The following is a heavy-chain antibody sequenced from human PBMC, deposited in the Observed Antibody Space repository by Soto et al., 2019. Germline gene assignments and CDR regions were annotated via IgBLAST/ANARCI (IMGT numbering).Heavy chain of an antibody. D-gene: IGHD2-8*02. J-gene: IGHJ3*01. CDR1: GFSFSDNL. Sequence: QVQLVQSGAEVRKPGASVNISCRASGFSFSDNLINWVRQAPGQSLEWMGWINPDNGSTRYSQTFQGRVTISRHSSASIAYVEVSDLTSEDTAVYYCARDILSVGPRANDAFDVWGQGTMVTVSS. CDR2: INPDNGST. CDR3: ARDILSVGPRANDAFDV. V-gene: IGHV1-3*01.